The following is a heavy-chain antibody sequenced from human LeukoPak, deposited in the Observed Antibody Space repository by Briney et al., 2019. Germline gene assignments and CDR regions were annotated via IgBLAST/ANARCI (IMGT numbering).Heavy chain of an antibody. CDR3: ARSSGSYYPDAFDI. D-gene: IGHD1-26*01. Sequence: GGSLRLSCAASGFTFSSYSMNWVRQAPGKGLEWVSYISSSSSTIYYADSVKGRFTISRDNAKNSLYLQMNSLRAEDTAVYYCARSSGSYYPDAFDIWGQGTMVTVSS. V-gene: IGHV3-48*01. CDR1: GFTFSSYS. CDR2: ISSSSSTI. J-gene: IGHJ3*02.